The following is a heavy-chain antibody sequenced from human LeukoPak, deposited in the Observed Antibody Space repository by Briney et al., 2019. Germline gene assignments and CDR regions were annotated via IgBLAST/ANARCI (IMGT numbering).Heavy chain of an antibody. J-gene: IGHJ4*02. CDR2: IYHSGST. V-gene: IGHV4-38-2*02. D-gene: IGHD5-12*01. Sequence: SETLSLTCTVPGYSISSGYYWGWIRQPPGKGLEWIGSIYHSGSTYYNPSLKSRVTISVDTSKNQFSLKLSSVTAADTAMYYCARMITLPSGYDYFVYWGQGTLVTVSS. CDR1: GYSISSGYY. CDR3: ARMITLPSGYDYFVY.